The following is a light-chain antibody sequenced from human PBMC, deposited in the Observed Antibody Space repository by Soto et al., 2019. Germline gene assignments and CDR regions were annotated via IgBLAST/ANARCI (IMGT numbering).Light chain of an antibody. CDR1: QSVTTN. CDR2: AAS. Sequence: EIVMTQSPATLSLSPGERATLSCRASQSVTTNLAWYQQKPGQAPRLLIYAASTRARGIPARFSGSGSGTELTLTISSLQSEDFAVYFCQQYNYWPRTFGQGTKVEIK. V-gene: IGKV3-15*01. CDR3: QQYNYWPRT. J-gene: IGKJ1*01.